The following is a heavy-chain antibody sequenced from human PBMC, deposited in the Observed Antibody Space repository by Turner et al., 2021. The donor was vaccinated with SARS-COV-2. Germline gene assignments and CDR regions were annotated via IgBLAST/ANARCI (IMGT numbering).Heavy chain of an antibody. CDR3: ARVARGNSGWYYFDY. CDR2: IKQDGSEK. D-gene: IGHD6-19*01. V-gene: IGHV3-7*01. Sequence: EVQLVESGGGLVQPGGSLRLSCAASGFTFSSYWMSWVRQAPGKGLEWVANIKQDGSEKYYVDSVKGRFTISRDNAKNSLYLQMNSLRAEDTAVYYCARVARGNSGWYYFDYWGQGTLVTVSS. J-gene: IGHJ4*02. CDR1: GFTFSSYW.